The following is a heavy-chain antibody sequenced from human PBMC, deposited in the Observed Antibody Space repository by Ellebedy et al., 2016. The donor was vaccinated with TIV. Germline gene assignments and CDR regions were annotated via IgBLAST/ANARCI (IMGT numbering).Heavy chain of an antibody. V-gene: IGHV4-31*03. J-gene: IGHJ6*02. CDR2: IYYSGST. D-gene: IGHD4-17*01. CDR3: ARMTTVTKAGMDV. Sequence: MPSETLSLTCTVSGGSISSGGYYWSWIRQHPGKGLEWIGYIYYSGSTYYNPSLKSRVTISVDTSKNQFSLKLSSVTAADTAVYYCARMTTVTKAGMDVWGQGTTVTVSS. CDR1: GGSISSGGYY.